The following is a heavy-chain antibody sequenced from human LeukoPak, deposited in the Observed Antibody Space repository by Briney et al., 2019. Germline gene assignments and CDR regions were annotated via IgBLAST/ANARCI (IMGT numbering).Heavy chain of an antibody. D-gene: IGHD3-10*01. Sequence: PGGSLRLTCAASGFTFSSYWMSWVRQAPGKGLEWVANIKQDGSEKYYVDSVKGRFTISRDNAKNSLYLQMNSLRAEDTAVYYCARESLLWFGELWGAFDPWGQGTLVTVSS. J-gene: IGHJ5*02. CDR3: ARESLLWFGELWGAFDP. CDR2: IKQDGSEK. CDR1: GFTFSSYW. V-gene: IGHV3-7*03.